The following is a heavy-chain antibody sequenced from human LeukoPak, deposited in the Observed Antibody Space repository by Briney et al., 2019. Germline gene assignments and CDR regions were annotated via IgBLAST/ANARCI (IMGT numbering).Heavy chain of an antibody. CDR2: FDPKDGET. D-gene: IGHD1-26*01. CDR3: ATVYYIVGATRTVEYYFDY. CDR1: GYTLTQLS. Sequence: GASVNVSFKLSGYTLTQLSMHWVRQAPGKGLEWMDGFDPKDGETIYAQKFQGRVTMTEDTSTDTAYMELSSLRSEDTAVYYCATVYYIVGATRTVEYYFDYWGQGTLVTVSS. V-gene: IGHV1-24*01. J-gene: IGHJ4*02.